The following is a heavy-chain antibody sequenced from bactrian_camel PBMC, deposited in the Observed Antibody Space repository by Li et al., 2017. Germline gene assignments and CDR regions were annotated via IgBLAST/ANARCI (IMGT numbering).Heavy chain of an antibody. CDR2: INSGGGST. CDR1: GFRFGSCS. J-gene: IGHJ4*01. CDR3: AAQDVLGR. D-gene: IGHD1*01. V-gene: IGHV3S40*01. Sequence: VQLVESGGGSVQAGGSLKLSCLGSGFRFGSCSMGWYRQAPGKERELVSAINSGGGSTYYADSVKGRFTVSRDNAKNMVYLHMNSLKSEDTAVYYCAAQDVLGRWGQGTQVTVS.